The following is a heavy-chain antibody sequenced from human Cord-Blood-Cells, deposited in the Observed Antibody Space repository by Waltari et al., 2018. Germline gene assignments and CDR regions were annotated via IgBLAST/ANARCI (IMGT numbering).Heavy chain of an antibody. D-gene: IGHD1-26*01. CDR3: ARDSGYSFDY. CDR1: GFTFSSYA. J-gene: IGHJ4*02. CDR2: ISYDGSNK. V-gene: IGHV3-30-3*01. Sequence: QVQLVESGGGVVQPGRSLRLSCAASGFTFSSYAMHWVRQAPGKGLEWVAVISYDGSNKYDADSVKGRFTISRDNSKNTLYLQMNSLRAEDTAVYYCARDSGYSFDYWCQGTLVTVSS.